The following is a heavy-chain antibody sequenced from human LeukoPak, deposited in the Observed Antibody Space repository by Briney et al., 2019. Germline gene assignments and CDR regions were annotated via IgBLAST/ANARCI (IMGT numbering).Heavy chain of an antibody. CDR3: ARGTRWYYLG. CDR1: GFTFSDYY. CDR2: INHSGGT. D-gene: IGHD4-23*01. Sequence: GSLRISCAVSGFTFSDYYMTWVRQPPGKGLEWIGEINHSGGTNYNPSLESRVTISLDTSKNQFSLNLTSVTAADTAVYYCARGTRWYYLGWGQGILVTVSS. J-gene: IGHJ4*02. V-gene: IGHV4-34*01.